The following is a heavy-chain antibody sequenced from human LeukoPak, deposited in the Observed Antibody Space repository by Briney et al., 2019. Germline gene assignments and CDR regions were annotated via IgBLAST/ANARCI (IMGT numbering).Heavy chain of an antibody. CDR3: ARETLEMAP. Sequence: PGGSLRLSCAASGFTFSSYEMNWVRQAPGKGLEWVSYISSSGDTIYYADSVKGRFTISRDNARNSLYLQMNSLRAEDTAVYYCARETLEMAPWGQGTMVTVSS. J-gene: IGHJ3*01. CDR2: ISSSGDTI. D-gene: IGHD5-24*01. CDR1: GFTFSSYE. V-gene: IGHV3-48*03.